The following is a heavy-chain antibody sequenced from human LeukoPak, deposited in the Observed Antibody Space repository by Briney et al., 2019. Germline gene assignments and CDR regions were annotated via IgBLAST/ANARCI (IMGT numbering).Heavy chain of an antibody. V-gene: IGHV3-66*02. CDR1: GFTVSGNY. CDR2: IYGGGSI. CDR3: ARDAGGHWFDP. J-gene: IGHJ5*02. Sequence: AGGSLRLSCAASGFTVSGNYMSWVRQPPGKGLEWVSVIYGGGSIYYADSVKGRFIISRDNSRNTLYLQMNSLRTEDTAVYYCARDAGGHWFDPWGQGTQVTVSS.